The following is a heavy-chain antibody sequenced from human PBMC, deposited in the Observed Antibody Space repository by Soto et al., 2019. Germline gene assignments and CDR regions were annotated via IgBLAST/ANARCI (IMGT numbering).Heavy chain of an antibody. J-gene: IGHJ6*02. CDR1: GFNFNYYG. CDR2: MSYDGSNK. D-gene: IGHD3-10*01. V-gene: IGHV3-30*03. Sequence: QVQLVESGGGVVQPGRSLRLSCEVSGFNFNYYGMHWVRQAPGKGLEWVAAMSYDGSNKFYGDSVKGRFTISRDNSKNTLYLQMNSLRGEDTAVYYCTRIGLDVWGPGTTVTVSS. CDR3: TRIGLDV.